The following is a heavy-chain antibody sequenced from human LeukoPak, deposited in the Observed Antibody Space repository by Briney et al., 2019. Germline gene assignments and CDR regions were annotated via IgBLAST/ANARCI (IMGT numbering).Heavy chain of an antibody. V-gene: IGHV4-30-4*08. J-gene: IGHJ5*02. CDR1: GGSISSGDYY. Sequence: PSETLSLTCTVSGGSISSGDYYWSWIRQPPGKGLEWIGYIYYSGSTYYNPSLKSRVTISVDTSKNQFSLKLSSVTAADTAVYYCARGLIVVVVPAARSKRFDPWGQGTLVTVSS. D-gene: IGHD2-2*01. CDR3: ARGLIVVVVPAARSKRFDP. CDR2: IYYSGST.